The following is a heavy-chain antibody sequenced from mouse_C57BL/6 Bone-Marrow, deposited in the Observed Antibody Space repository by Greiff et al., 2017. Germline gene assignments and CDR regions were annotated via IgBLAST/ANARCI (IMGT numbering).Heavy chain of an antibody. Sequence: VKLMESGAELAKPGASVKLSCKASGYTFTSYWMHWVKQRPGQGLEWIGYINPSSGYTKYNQKVKDKATLTADKSSSTAYMQLRSLAYEDSAVYYCAKEEVYGSPCWYFDVWGTGTTVTVSS. CDR3: AKEEVYGSPCWYFDV. CDR1: GYTFTSYW. CDR2: INPSSGYT. J-gene: IGHJ1*03. D-gene: IGHD1-1*01. V-gene: IGHV1-7*01.